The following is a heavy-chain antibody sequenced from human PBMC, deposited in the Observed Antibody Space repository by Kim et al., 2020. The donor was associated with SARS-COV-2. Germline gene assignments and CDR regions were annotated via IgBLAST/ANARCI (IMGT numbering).Heavy chain of an antibody. Sequence: SETLSLTCAVYGGSFSGYYWSWIRQPPGKGLEWIGEINHSGSTNYNPSLKSRVTISVDTSKNQFSLKLSSVTAADTAVYYCARPDIGYCSSTSCFAFDIWGQGTMVTVSS. J-gene: IGHJ3*02. D-gene: IGHD2-2*01. CDR3: ARPDIGYCSSTSCFAFDI. V-gene: IGHV4-34*01. CDR1: GGSFSGYY. CDR2: INHSGST.